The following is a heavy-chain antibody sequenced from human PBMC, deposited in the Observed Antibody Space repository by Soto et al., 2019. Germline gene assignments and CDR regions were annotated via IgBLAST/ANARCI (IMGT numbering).Heavy chain of an antibody. CDR3: ARDLYARYDFWSGYYPFDY. V-gene: IGHV3-21*01. CDR2: ISSSSGYI. Sequence: EVQLVESGGGLVKPGGSLRLACTASGFTFSSYSMNWVRQAPWKGLEWVSSISSSSGYIYYADSVKGRLTISRDNAKNSLYLQMNSLRAEDTAMYYCARDLYARYDFWSGYYPFDYWGQGTLVSVSS. CDR1: GFTFSSYS. J-gene: IGHJ4*02. D-gene: IGHD3-3*01.